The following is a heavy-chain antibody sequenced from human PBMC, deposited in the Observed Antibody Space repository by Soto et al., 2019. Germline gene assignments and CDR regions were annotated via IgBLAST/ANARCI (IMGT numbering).Heavy chain of an antibody. J-gene: IGHJ4*02. CDR2: IWHDESNK. V-gene: IGHV3-33*01. CDR3: SRDFGVNYGYDSNGVPDS. CDR1: GFTFSNYG. Sequence: PWGSLRLSCAASGFTFSNYGMHWVRQAPGKGLQWVAVIWHDESNKYYADSVKGRFTISRDNSRNTLYLQMDSLRAEDTAVDYCSRDFGVNYGYDSNGVPDSWGQGTLVTVSS. D-gene: IGHD3-22*01.